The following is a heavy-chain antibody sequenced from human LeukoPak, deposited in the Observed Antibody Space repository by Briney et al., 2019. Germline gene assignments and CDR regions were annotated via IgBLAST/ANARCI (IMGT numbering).Heavy chain of an antibody. Sequence: PSETLSLTCTVSGGSISSYYWSWIRQPPGKGLEWIGYIYYSGSTNYNPSLKSRVTISVDTSKNQFSLKLSSVTAADTAVYYCARTEALRYFDWLTYGMDVWGQGTTVTVS. J-gene: IGHJ6*02. CDR2: IYYSGST. CDR1: GGSISSYY. CDR3: ARTEALRYFDWLTYGMDV. V-gene: IGHV4-59*12. D-gene: IGHD3-9*01.